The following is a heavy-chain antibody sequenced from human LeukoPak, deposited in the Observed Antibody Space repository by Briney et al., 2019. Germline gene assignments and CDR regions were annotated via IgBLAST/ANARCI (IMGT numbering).Heavy chain of an antibody. CDR1: GGSISSSSYY. CDR2: IYYSGST. CDR3: ARWYYDSSGYYYDHLLYYFDY. J-gene: IGHJ4*02. D-gene: IGHD3-22*01. Sequence: SETLSLTCTVSGGSISSSSYYWGWIRQPPGKGLEWIGYIYYSGSTNYNPSLKSRVTISVDTSKNQFSLKLSSVTAADTAVYYCARWYYDSSGYYYDHLLYYFDYWGQGTLVTVSS. V-gene: IGHV4-61*05.